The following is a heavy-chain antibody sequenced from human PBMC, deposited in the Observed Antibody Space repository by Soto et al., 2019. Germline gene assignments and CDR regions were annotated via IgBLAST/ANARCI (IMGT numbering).Heavy chain of an antibody. V-gene: IGHV1-3*01. J-gene: IGHJ6*02. CDR1: GYTFTSYA. D-gene: IGHD3-22*01. CDR2: INAGNGNT. Sequence: QVQLVQSGAEVKKPGASVKVSCKASGYTFTSYAMHWVRQAPGQRLEWMGWINAGNGNTKYSQMFQGRVTITRDTSASTAYMELSSLRSEDTAVYYCASSYYYDSSGYSSLYYYYGMDVWGQGTTVTDSS. CDR3: ASSYYYDSSGYSSLYYYYGMDV.